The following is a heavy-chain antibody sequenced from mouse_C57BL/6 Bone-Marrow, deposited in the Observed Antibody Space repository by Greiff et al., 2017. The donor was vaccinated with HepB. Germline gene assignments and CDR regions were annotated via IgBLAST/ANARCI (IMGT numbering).Heavy chain of an antibody. CDR3: ARVYYYGSTPWFAY. V-gene: IGHV1-59*01. J-gene: IGHJ3*01. Sequence: QVQLQQPGAELVRPGTSVKLSCKASGYTFTSYWMHWVKQRPGQGLEWIGVIDPSDSYTNYNQKCKGKATLTVDTSSSTAYMQLSSLTSEDSAVYYCARVYYYGSTPWFAYWGQGTLVTVSA. CDR2: IDPSDSYT. D-gene: IGHD1-1*01. CDR1: GYTFTSYW.